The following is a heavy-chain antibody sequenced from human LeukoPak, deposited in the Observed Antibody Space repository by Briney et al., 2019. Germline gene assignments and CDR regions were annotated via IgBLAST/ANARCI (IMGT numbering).Heavy chain of an antibody. Sequence: GEALEISWQGSGYRFTSYWIGWGRRMPGKGVEGMGIIYPDDSDTRYSPSFQGQVTISADKSISTAYLQWNSLEASDSAIYYCARRGDSDFRIDWGQGTLVTVSS. D-gene: IGHD2-21*02. V-gene: IGHV5-51*01. J-gene: IGHJ4*02. CDR2: IYPDDSDT. CDR1: GYRFTSYW. CDR3: ARRGDSDFRID.